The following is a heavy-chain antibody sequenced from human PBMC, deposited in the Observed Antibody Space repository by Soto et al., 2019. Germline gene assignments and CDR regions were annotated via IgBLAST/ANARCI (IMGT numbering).Heavy chain of an antibody. D-gene: IGHD6-6*01. V-gene: IGHV4-59*01. CDR3: ARSQGGGYSSSSPPLY. CDR1: GGSISSYY. CDR2: IYYSGST. J-gene: IGHJ4*02. Sequence: SETLSLTCTVSGGSISSYYWSWIRQPPGKGLEWIGYIYYSGSTNYNPSLKSRVTISVDTSKNQFSLKLSSVTAADTAVYYCARSQGGGYSSSSPPLYWGQGTLVTVSS.